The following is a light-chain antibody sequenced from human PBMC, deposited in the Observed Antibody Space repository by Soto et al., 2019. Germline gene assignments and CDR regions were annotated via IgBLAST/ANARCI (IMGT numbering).Light chain of an antibody. Sequence: DIQMTQSPSSVSASVGDRVTINCRANQGITSWLAWYQQKPGKDPKLLIYAASILQSGVPSRFSGSGSGTDFTLTNSNLQPEDYASYYCQQTNKFPLTFGGGIKVEMK. CDR2: AAS. J-gene: IGKJ4*01. V-gene: IGKV1-12*01. CDR1: QGITSW. CDR3: QQTNKFPLT.